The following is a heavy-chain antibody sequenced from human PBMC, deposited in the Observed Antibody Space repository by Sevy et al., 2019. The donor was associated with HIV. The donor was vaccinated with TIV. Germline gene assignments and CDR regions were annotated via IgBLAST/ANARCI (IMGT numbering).Heavy chain of an antibody. V-gene: IGHV4-59*01. CDR1: GGSISSYY. CDR2: IYYSGST. J-gene: IGHJ4*02. D-gene: IGHD4-17*01. CDR3: ARTTVTIPPIFDY. Sequence: SQTLSLTCTVSGGSISSYYWSWIRQPPGKGLEWIGYIYYSGSTNYNRSLKSRVTISVDTSKNQFSLKLSSVTAADTAVYYCARTTVTIPPIFDYWGQGTLVTVSS.